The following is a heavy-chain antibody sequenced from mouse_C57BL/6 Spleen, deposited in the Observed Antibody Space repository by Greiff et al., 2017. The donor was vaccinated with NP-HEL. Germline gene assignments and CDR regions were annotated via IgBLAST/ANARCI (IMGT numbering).Heavy chain of an antibody. CDR3: ARTGTFDY. CDR1: GFTFSDYG. V-gene: IGHV5-17*01. D-gene: IGHD4-1*01. J-gene: IGHJ2*01. Sequence: EVNLVESGGGLVKPGGSLKLSCAASGFTFSDYGMHWVRQAPEKGLEWVAYISSGSSNIYYADTVKGRFTISRDNAKNTQFLQMTSLRSGDTAMYYCARTGTFDYWGQGTTLTVSS. CDR2: ISSGSSNI.